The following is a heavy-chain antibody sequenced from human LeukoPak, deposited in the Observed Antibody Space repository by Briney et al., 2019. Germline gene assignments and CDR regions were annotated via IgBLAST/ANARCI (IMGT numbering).Heavy chain of an antibody. V-gene: IGHV1-8*01. CDR2: MNPNSGNT. Sequence: ASVKVSCKASGYTFTSYDINWVRQATGQGLEWMGWMNPNSGNTGYAQKFQGRVTMTRNTSISTAYMELRSLRSDDTAVYYCARERGDTAMVYFDYWGQGTLVTVSS. D-gene: IGHD5-18*01. CDR1: GYTFTSYD. J-gene: IGHJ4*02. CDR3: ARERGDTAMVYFDY.